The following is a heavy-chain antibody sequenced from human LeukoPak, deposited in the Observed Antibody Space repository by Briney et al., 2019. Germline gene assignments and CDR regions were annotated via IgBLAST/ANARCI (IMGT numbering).Heavy chain of an antibody. J-gene: IGHJ4*02. Sequence: ASVKVSCKASGYTFTSYGISWVRQAPGQGLEWMGWISAYNGNTNYAQKVQGRVTMTTDTSTSTAYMELRSLRSDDTAVYYCARYVRTDLLFDYWGQGTLVTVSS. V-gene: IGHV1-18*01. CDR1: GYTFTSYG. CDR3: ARYVRTDLLFDY. D-gene: IGHD1-26*01. CDR2: ISAYNGNT.